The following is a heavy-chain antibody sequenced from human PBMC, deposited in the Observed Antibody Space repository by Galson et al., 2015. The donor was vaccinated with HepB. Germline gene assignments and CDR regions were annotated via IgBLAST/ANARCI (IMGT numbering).Heavy chain of an antibody. J-gene: IGHJ4*02. Sequence: SLRLSCAASGFTFDDYAMHWVRQAPGKGLEWVSGISWNSGSIGYADSVKGRFTISRDNAKNSLYLQMNSLRAEDTALYYCAKDMGYGGYGFDYWGQGTLVTVSS. CDR3: AKDMGYGGYGFDY. CDR2: ISWNSGSI. V-gene: IGHV3-9*01. D-gene: IGHD5-12*01. CDR1: GFTFDDYA.